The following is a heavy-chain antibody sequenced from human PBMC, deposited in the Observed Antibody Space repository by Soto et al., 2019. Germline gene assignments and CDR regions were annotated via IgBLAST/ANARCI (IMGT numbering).Heavy chain of an antibody. D-gene: IGHD3-3*01. J-gene: IGHJ3*02. Sequence: QVQLVQSGAEVKKPGASVKVSCKASGYTFTGYYMHWVRQAPGQGLEWMGWINPNSGGTNYAQKFQGRVTMTRDTSISTAYMELSRLRSDDTAVYYCARNYDFWSGYPGAFDIWGQGTMVTVPS. CDR3: ARNYDFWSGYPGAFDI. CDR1: GYTFTGYY. V-gene: IGHV1-2*02. CDR2: INPNSGGT.